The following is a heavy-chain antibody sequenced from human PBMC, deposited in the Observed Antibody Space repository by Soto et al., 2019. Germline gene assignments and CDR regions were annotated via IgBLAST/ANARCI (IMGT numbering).Heavy chain of an antibody. J-gene: IGHJ4*02. CDR2: ISYDGSNK. CDR1: GFTFSSYA. D-gene: IGHD6-13*01. V-gene: IGHV3-30-3*01. Sequence: QVQLVESGGGVVQPGRSLRLSCAASGFTFSSYAMHWVRQAPGKGQEWVAVISYDGSNKYYADSVKGRFTISRDNSKNTLYLQMNSLRAEDTAVYYCARDPNSSRRVAYYFDYWGQGTLVTVSS. CDR3: ARDPNSSRRVAYYFDY.